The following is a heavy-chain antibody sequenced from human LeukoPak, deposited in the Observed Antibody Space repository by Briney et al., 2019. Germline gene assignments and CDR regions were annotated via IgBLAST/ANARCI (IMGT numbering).Heavy chain of an antibody. CDR2: MHYSGSA. J-gene: IGHJ4*02. D-gene: IGHD5-12*01. CDR1: GGSLNSYY. Sequence: SETLSLTCTVSGGSLNSYYWNWIRQPPGETLEWIGYMHYSGSANYNPSLKSRVTMSVDTSKNQFSLRLSSVTAADTAVYYCAGLSSRRSGLFDYWGQGTLVTVSS. V-gene: IGHV4-59*08. CDR3: AGLSSRRSGLFDY.